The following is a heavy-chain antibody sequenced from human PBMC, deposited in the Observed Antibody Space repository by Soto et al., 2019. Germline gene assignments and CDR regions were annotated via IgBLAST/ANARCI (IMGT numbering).Heavy chain of an antibody. CDR1: GGSINSDY. J-gene: IGHJ3*02. CDR3: ARLHLPALQGAFDI. CDR2: ISTSGRT. D-gene: IGHD2-2*01. V-gene: IGHV4-4*07. Sequence: QVQLQESGPGLVKPSETLSLTCSVSGGSINSDYWTWIRQSAGKGLEWIGRISTSGRTTYNPSLKTRVTMSIDTSRNQFSLTLISATAADTALYYCARLHLPALQGAFDIWGQGTMVTVSS.